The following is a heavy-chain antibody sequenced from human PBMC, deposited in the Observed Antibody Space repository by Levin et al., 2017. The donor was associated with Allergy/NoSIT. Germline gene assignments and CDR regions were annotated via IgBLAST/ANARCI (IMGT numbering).Heavy chain of an antibody. V-gene: IGHV4-30-4*01. CDR3: ATGVVVAATPSHYFDY. J-gene: IGHJ4*02. Sequence: SQTLSLTCTVSGGSISSGDYYWSWIRQPPGQGLEWIGYIYYSGSTYYNPSLKSRVTISVDTSKNQFSLKLSSVTAADTAVYYCATGVVVAATPSHYFDYWGQGTLVTVSS. CDR2: IYYSGST. D-gene: IGHD2-15*01. CDR1: GGSISSGDYY.